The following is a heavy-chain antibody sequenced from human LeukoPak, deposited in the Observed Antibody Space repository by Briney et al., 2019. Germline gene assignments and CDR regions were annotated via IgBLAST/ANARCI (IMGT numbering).Heavy chain of an antibody. D-gene: IGHD2/OR15-2a*01. CDR2: ISYDGNNE. CDR1: GFTFSSYA. CDR3: AKDALAEYYFDY. Sequence: GGPLRLSCAASGFTFSSYAMSWVRQAPGKGLEWVAVISYDGNNEYYADSVKGRFTISRDNSKNTLYLQMNSLRAEDTAVYYCAKDALAEYYFDYWGQGTLVTVSS. V-gene: IGHV3-30-3*01. J-gene: IGHJ4*02.